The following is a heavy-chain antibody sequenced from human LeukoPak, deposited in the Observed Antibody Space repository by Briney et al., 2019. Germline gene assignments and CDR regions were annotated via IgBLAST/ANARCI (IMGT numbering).Heavy chain of an antibody. CDR1: GGSIGSYY. Sequence: SETLSLTCTISGGSIGSYYWGWIRQAPGRGPEWIGIINYSGNTYYNPSLKSRVTISVDTPKNQFSLKVSSVTAADTAVYYCARDGGTAAAGELDYWGQGTLVTVSS. V-gene: IGHV4-39*07. CDR3: ARDGGTAAAGELDY. CDR2: INYSGNT. D-gene: IGHD6-13*01. J-gene: IGHJ4*02.